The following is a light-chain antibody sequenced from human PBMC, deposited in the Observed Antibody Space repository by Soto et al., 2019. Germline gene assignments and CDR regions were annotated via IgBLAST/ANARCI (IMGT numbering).Light chain of an antibody. J-gene: IGLJ1*01. CDR1: SSDVGGYNY. CDR2: EVN. V-gene: IGLV2-14*01. Sequence: QSALTQPASVSESPGQSVTISCTGTSSDVGGYNYVSWYQQHPGKAPKLMIYEVNNRPSGISNRFSGSKSGNTASLAISGLQAEDEADYYCSSFTSTSTYVFGTGTRSPS. CDR3: SSFTSTSTYV.